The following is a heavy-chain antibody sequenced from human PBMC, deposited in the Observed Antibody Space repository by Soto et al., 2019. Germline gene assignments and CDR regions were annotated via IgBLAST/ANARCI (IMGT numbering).Heavy chain of an antibody. CDR1: GFTFSSYA. CDR2: ISGSGGST. V-gene: IGHV3-23*01. Sequence: GGSLRLSCAASGFTFSSYAMSWLRQAPGKGLEWVSAISGSGGSTYYADTVKGRFTISRDNSKNTLYLQMNSLRAEDTAVYYCATSIAARRFRILARSDYWGQGTLVTVSS. J-gene: IGHJ4*02. D-gene: IGHD6-6*01. CDR3: ATSIAARRFRILARSDY.